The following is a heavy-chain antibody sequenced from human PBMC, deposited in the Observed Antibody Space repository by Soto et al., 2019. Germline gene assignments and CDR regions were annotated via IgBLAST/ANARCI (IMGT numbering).Heavy chain of an antibody. CDR1: GASVSSGGHY. CDR3: ARARYYDSSGYYPRPLFDC. V-gene: IGHV4-30-2*01. J-gene: IGHJ4*02. CDR2: IYHSGST. Sequence: PSETLSLTCTVSGASVSSGGHYWSWIRQPPGEGLEWIAYIYHSGSTYYNPSLKSRVTISVDRSKNQFSLKLSSVTAADTAVYYCARARYYDSSGYYPRPLFDCWGQGTLVTVSS. D-gene: IGHD3-22*01.